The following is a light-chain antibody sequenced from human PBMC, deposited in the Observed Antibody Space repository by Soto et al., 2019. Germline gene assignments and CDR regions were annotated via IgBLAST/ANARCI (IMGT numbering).Light chain of an antibody. J-gene: IGLJ2*01. CDR2: EVN. CDR3: SSFSGNNNLI. CDR1: GSDIGAYNF. Sequence: QSALTQPPSASGSPGQSVTISCSGTGSDIGAYNFVSWYQQDPGKAPKLIIYEVNKRPSGVPGRFSGSKSGNTASLTVSGLQTEDEGAYYCSSFSGNNNLIFGGGTKVTVL. V-gene: IGLV2-8*01.